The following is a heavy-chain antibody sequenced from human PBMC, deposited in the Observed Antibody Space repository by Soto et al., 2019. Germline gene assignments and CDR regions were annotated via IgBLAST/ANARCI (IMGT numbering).Heavy chain of an antibody. J-gene: IGHJ4*02. CDR3: AKDTYYHDSSGYYVFDY. D-gene: IGHD3-22*01. CDR1: GFTFTDYG. Sequence: QVQLVESGGGVVQPGRSLRLSCADSGFTFTDYGMHWVRQAPGKGLEWVAVISYDGSNKNYADSVKGRFTISRDNPKNTLYLQMNSLRAEDTAVYYCAKDTYYHDSSGYYVFDYWGQGTLVTVSS. V-gene: IGHV3-30*18. CDR2: ISYDGSNK.